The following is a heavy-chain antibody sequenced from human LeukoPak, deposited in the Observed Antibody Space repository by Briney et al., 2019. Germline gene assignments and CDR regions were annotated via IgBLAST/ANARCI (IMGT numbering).Heavy chain of an antibody. V-gene: IGHV3-30*18. CDR3: AKCDTRGGSGSYRTVFDI. Sequence: GGSLKLSCAASGFTFSSYGMHWARQAPGKGLEWGPVIPYDGSNKYYADSVKGRFTISRDNSKNTLYLQMNSLRAEDTAVYYCAKCDTRGGSGSYRTVFDIWGQGTMVTVSS. CDR1: GFTFSSYG. CDR2: IPYDGSNK. J-gene: IGHJ3*02. D-gene: IGHD3-10*01.